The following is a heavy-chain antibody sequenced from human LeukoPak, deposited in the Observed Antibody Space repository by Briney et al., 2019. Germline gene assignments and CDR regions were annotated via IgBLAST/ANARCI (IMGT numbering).Heavy chain of an antibody. D-gene: IGHD3-16*01. V-gene: IGHV3-64*01. CDR3: AKDRPRGTGGYFDY. CDR1: GFTFSSYA. Sequence: PGGSLRLSCAASGFTFSSYAMHWVRQAPGKGLEYVSAISSNGGSTYYANSVKGRFTISRDNSKNTLYLQMGSLRAEDTAVYYCAKDRPRGTGGYFDYWGQGTLVTVSS. J-gene: IGHJ4*02. CDR2: ISSNGGST.